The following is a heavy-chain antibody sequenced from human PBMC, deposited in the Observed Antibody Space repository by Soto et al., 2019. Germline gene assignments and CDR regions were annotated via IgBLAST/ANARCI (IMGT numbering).Heavy chain of an antibody. D-gene: IGHD1-26*01. CDR1: GYTLTELS. Sequence: ASVKVSCKASGYTLTELSMHWVRQAPGKGLEWMGGFDPEDGETIYAQKFQGRVTMTEDTSTDTAYMELSSLRSEDTAVYYCATAIVGATLTWFDPWGQGTLVTVSS. J-gene: IGHJ5*02. CDR2: FDPEDGET. V-gene: IGHV1-24*01. CDR3: ATAIVGATLTWFDP.